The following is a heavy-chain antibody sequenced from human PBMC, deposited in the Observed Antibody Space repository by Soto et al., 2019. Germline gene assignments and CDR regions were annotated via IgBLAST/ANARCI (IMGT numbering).Heavy chain of an antibody. CDR3: ARGGFVAGLYNALDA. D-gene: IGHD6-19*01. CDR2: IIPMFGSP. J-gene: IGHJ6*02. CDR1: GGTLSTNA. V-gene: IGHV1-69*06. Sequence: QVQLVQSGAEVKKAGSSVKVSCKTSGGTLSTNAISWVRQAPGQGLEWMGAIIPMFGSPKYAQKFQGRVTITADNPTSTIYKEMISLTSADTAVYYCARGGFVAGLYNALDAWGQGTTVAVSS.